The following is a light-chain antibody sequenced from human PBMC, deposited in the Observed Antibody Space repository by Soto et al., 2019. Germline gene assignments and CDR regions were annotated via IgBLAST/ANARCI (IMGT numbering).Light chain of an antibody. Sequence: EIVMTQSPATLSVSPGERATLSCRASQSLSSNLAWYQQKPGQAPTLLIYGASTRATGIPARFSGSGSGTECTLTISSPQSEEFAVYYCQQYNTWPPITFGQGTRLEIK. CDR3: QQYNTWPPIT. CDR1: QSLSSN. CDR2: GAS. J-gene: IGKJ5*01. V-gene: IGKV3-15*01.